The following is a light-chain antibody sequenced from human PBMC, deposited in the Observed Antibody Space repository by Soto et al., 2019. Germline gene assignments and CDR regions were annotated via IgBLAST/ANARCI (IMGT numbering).Light chain of an antibody. CDR2: DAS. CDR1: QSVSSY. CDR3: QQRTNWPIT. Sequence: DIVLTRRPVTLSLSPGERATLSCRASQSVSSYLAWYQQKRGQAPRLLIYDASNRATGIPARFSGSGSGTDFTLTISSLEPEDFAVYYCQQRTNWPITFGQGTRLEIK. V-gene: IGKV3-11*01. J-gene: IGKJ5*01.